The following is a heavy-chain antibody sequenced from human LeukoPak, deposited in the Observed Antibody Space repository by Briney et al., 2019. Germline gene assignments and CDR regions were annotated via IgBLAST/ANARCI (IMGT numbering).Heavy chain of an antibody. D-gene: IGHD6-13*01. Sequence: GGSLRLSCSASGFTFSSYGIHWVRQAPGKGLEYVSTITSHGGSAYYADSVKGRFTISRDNSKNTLYLQMNSLRAEDTAAYYCARGGILYGMDVWGQGTTVTVSS. CDR3: ARGGILYGMDV. CDR1: GFTFSSYG. V-gene: IGHV3-64*04. J-gene: IGHJ6*02. CDR2: ITSHGGSA.